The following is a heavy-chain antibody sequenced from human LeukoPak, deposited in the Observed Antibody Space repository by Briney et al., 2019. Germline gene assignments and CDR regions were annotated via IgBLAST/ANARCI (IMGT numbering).Heavy chain of an antibody. V-gene: IGHV3-23*01. Sequence: GGSLRLSCAASGFTFTTYAMTWVRQAPGKGLEWVSVISGSGGSTYYADSVKGRFTLSRDNSKNTLYLQMNSLRAEDTAVYYCAKSIGGVVVVAADYWGQGTLVTVSS. CDR2: ISGSGGST. CDR3: AKSIGGVVVVAADY. J-gene: IGHJ4*02. D-gene: IGHD2-15*01. CDR1: GFTFTTYA.